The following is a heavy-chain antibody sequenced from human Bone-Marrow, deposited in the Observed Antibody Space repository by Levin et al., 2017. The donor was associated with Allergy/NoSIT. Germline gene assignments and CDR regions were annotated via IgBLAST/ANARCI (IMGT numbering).Heavy chain of an antibody. D-gene: IGHD6-19*01. Sequence: LSLTCAASGFTFSSYSMNWVRQAPGKGLEWVSSISSSSSYIYYADSVKGRFTISRDNAKNSLYLQMNSLRAEDTAVYYCARVHGGIAVADHYWYFDLWGRGTLVTVSS. V-gene: IGHV3-21*01. CDR3: ARVHGGIAVADHYWYFDL. J-gene: IGHJ2*01. CDR1: GFTFSSYS. CDR2: ISSSSSYI.